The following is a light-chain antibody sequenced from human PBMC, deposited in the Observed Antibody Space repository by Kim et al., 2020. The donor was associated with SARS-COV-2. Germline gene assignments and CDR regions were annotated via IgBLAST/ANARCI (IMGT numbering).Light chain of an antibody. CDR1: SGSIASSV. CDR2: EDN. Sequence: GKTVTISCTRSSGSIASSVVQWYQQRPGSAPTPVIYEDNQRPSGVSDRFSGSIDSSSNSASLTISGLRTEDEADYYCQSYDTNNWVFGGRTKLTVL. J-gene: IGLJ3*02. CDR3: QSYDTNNWV. V-gene: IGLV6-57*03.